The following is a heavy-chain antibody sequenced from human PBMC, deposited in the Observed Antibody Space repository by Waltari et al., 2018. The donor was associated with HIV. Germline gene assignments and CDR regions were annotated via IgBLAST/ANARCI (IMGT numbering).Heavy chain of an antibody. D-gene: IGHD1-26*01. CDR1: GFPFSNSD. CDR3: AKEGVGATLGAFDI. V-gene: IGHV3-30*02. CDR2: IRYDGSNK. J-gene: IGHJ3*02. Sequence: VKLAGSGGGGVQPGGSLGCSWEASGFPFSNSDILRVVQAPGKGLEWVAFIRYDGSNKYYADSGKGRFTISRDNSKNTLYLQMNSLRAEDTALYYCAKEGVGATLGAFDIWGQGTMVTVSS.